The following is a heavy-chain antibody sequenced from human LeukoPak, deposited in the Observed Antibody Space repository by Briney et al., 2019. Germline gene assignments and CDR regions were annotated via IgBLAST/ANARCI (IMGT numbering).Heavy chain of an antibody. D-gene: IGHD1-14*01. CDR1: GFTFSRYA. J-gene: IGHJ4*02. V-gene: IGHV3-30*02. CDR3: AKDRGYNLGY. CDR2: IRYDGSNK. Sequence: GGSLRLSCAASGFTFSRYAMHWVRQAPGKGLEWVAFIRYDGSNKYYADSVKGRFTISRDNSKNTLFLQMNSLRGEDTAVYYCAKDRGYNLGYWGQGTLVTVSS.